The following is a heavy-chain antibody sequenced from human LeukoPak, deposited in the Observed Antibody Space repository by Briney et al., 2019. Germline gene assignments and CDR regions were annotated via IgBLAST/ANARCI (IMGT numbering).Heavy chain of an antibody. CDR1: GFTFSSYA. Sequence: GGSLRLSCAASGFTFSSYAMRWVRQAPGKGLEWVAVISYDGSNKYYADSVKGRFTISRDNSKNTLYLQMNSLRAEDTAVYYCARVVGGYSYSLDYWGQGTLVTVSS. D-gene: IGHD5-18*01. V-gene: IGHV3-30-3*01. J-gene: IGHJ4*02. CDR3: ARVVGGYSYSLDY. CDR2: ISYDGSNK.